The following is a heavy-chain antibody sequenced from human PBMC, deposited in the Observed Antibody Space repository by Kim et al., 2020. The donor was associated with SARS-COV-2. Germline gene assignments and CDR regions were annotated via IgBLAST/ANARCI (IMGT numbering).Heavy chain of an antibody. CDR1: GFTFDDYT. Sequence: GGSLRLSCAASGFTFDDYTMHWVRQAPGKGQEWVSLIFWDGGSTFYSDSVKGRFTISRDNSKNSLYLQMNSLRTEDTALYYCAKEYRSAWPGLFDYWGQGTLVTVSS. J-gene: IGHJ4*02. V-gene: IGHV3-43*01. CDR2: IFWDGGST. D-gene: IGHD6-19*01. CDR3: AKEYRSAWPGLFDY.